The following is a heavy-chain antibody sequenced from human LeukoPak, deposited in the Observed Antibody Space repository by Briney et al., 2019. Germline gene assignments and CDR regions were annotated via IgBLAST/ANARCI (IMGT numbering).Heavy chain of an antibody. Sequence: ASVKVSCKASGYTFTSYDINWVRQATGQGLEWMGWMNPNSGNTGYAQKFQGRVTMTRNTSISTAYMELSSLRSEDTAVYYCARYLATGGSRDYYGMDVWGQGTTVTVSS. D-gene: IGHD3-10*01. V-gene: IGHV1-8*01. CDR2: MNPNSGNT. CDR1: GYTFTSYD. CDR3: ARYLATGGSRDYYGMDV. J-gene: IGHJ6*02.